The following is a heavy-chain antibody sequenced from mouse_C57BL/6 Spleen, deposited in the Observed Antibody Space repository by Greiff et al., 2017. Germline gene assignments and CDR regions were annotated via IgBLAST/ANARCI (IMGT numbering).Heavy chain of an antibody. CDR1: GFTFSSYA. V-gene: IGHV5-9-1*02. D-gene: IGHD2-5*01. CDR2: ISSGGDYI. J-gene: IGHJ4*01. CDR3: TRDGYRNYYAMDD. Sequence: EVQGVESGEGLVKPGGSLTLSCAASGFTFSSYAMSWVRQTPEKRLEWVAYISSGGDYIYYADTVKGRFTISRDNARNTLYLQMRSLKSEDTAMYYCTRDGYRNYYAMDDWGQGTSVTVSS.